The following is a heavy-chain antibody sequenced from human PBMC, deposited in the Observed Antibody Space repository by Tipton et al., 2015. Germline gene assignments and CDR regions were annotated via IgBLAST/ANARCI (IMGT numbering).Heavy chain of an antibody. CDR2: IKSKTSGETR. CDR3: STTLLFVQWFRKHRVDY. CDR1: GFTFNNYW. V-gene: IGHV3-15*01. Sequence: SLRLSCAASGFTFNNYWMTWVRQAPGKGLEWVGRIKSKTSGETRDYAAPVKGRFTISRDDSKNTLYLQMNSLKTEDTAVYYCSTTLLFVQWFRKHRVDYWGQGTLVTVSS. J-gene: IGHJ4*02. D-gene: IGHD3-3*01.